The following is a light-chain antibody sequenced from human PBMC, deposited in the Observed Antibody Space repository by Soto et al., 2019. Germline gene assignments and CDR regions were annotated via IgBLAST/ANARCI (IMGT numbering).Light chain of an antibody. CDR2: EVI. CDR1: SSDVGSFKR. J-gene: IGLJ3*02. Sequence: QSALTQPPSVSGSPGQSVTISCAGTSSDVGSFKRVSWYQQPPGTAPRLMIYEVIYRPSGVPDRFAGSKSGNTASLTISGLQAEDEADYYCSSYTTSGTLVFGGGTKLTVL. V-gene: IGLV2-18*02. CDR3: SSYTTSGTLV.